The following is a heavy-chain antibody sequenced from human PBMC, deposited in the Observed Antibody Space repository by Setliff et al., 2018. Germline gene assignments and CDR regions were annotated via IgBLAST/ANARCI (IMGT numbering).Heavy chain of an antibody. Sequence: PSETLSLTCAVSGFSITSGYYWGWIRQAPGKGLEWIGSLYHSGTTYYNPSLKSRVTISVDTSKNQFSLKLSSVTAADTAVYYCARKSRNIVVVPAAVIYYYYYYMDVWGKGTTVTVSS. D-gene: IGHD2-2*01. CDR2: LYHSGTT. J-gene: IGHJ6*03. CDR3: ARKSRNIVVVPAAVIYYYYYYMDV. CDR1: GFSITSGYY. V-gene: IGHV4-38-2*01.